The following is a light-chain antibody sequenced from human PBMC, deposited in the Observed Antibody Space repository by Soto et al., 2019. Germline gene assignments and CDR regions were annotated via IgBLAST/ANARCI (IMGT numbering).Light chain of an antibody. CDR1: RSVGRS. CDR2: GAS. Sequence: ETVLTQSPATLSLSPGERATLSCRASRSVGRSLAWYQQKPGQAPRTVIYGASTRATGIPARFSGSGSGTEFTLTISSLQSEDFAVYYCQQHDYWPRTFGQGTKVDIK. V-gene: IGKV3-15*01. J-gene: IGKJ1*01. CDR3: QQHDYWPRT.